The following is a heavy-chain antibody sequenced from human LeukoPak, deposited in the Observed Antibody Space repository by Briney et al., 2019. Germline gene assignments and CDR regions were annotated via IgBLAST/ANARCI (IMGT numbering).Heavy chain of an antibody. J-gene: IGHJ3*02. V-gene: IGHV4-4*02. Sequence: PSGTLSLTCAVSGGSISSSNWWSWVRQPPGKGLEWIGEIYHSGSTNYNPSLKSRVTISVDKSKNQFSLKLSSVTAADTAVYYCASSVDTAIEYAFGIWGQGTMVTVSS. CDR3: ASSVDTAIEYAFGI. CDR1: GGSISSSNW. D-gene: IGHD5-18*01. CDR2: IYHSGST.